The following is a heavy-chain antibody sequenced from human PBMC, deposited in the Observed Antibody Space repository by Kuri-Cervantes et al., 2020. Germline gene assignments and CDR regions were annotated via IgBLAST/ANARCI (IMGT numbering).Heavy chain of an antibody. CDR1: GDTFTGYY. CDR2: VNPNSGGT. J-gene: IGHJ4*02. V-gene: IGHV1-2*02. Sequence: ASVKVSCKASGDTFTGYYMHWVRQAPGQGLEWMGWVNPNSGGTNFAQKFQGRVTMTRDTYISTAYMELSRLRSDDAAVYYCARDGISSAILVVWGQGTLVTVSS. CDR3: ARDGISSAILVV. D-gene: IGHD2-21*01.